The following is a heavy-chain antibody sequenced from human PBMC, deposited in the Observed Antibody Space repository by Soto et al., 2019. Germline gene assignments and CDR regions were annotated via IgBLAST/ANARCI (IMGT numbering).Heavy chain of an antibody. CDR3: AKRERWPASGPY. Sequence: LRLSCAASGFTFSSYSMTWVRQAPGKGLEWVSDISGGGDNTYYADSVKGRFTISRDNSKSTLYLQLNSLRAEDTALYYCAKRERWPASGPYWGQGTLVTVSS. V-gene: IGHV3-23*01. D-gene: IGHD1-1*01. J-gene: IGHJ4*02. CDR1: GFTFSSYS. CDR2: ISGGGDNT.